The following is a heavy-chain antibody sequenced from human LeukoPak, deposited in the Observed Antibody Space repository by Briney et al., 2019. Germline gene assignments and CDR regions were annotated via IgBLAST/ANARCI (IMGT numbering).Heavy chain of an antibody. CDR2: ISGSGGST. CDR3: AKDRGMNTFGEPRGYFDY. CDR1: GFTFSSYA. J-gene: IGHJ4*02. V-gene: IGHV3-23*01. Sequence: GGSLRLSCAASGFTFSSYAMSWVRQAPGKGLEWVSAISGSGGSTYYADSVKGRFTISRDNSKNTLYLQMNSLRAEDTAVYYCAKDRGMNTFGEPRGYFDYWGQGTLVTVSS. D-gene: IGHD3-16*01.